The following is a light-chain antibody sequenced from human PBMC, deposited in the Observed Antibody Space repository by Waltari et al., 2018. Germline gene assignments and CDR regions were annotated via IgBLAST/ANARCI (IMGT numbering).Light chain of an antibody. CDR3: QTGGHGTGV. J-gene: IGLJ3*02. CDR1: SGHSSNV. Sequence: QLVLTQSPSASASLGASVKLTCTLSSGHSSNVIAWHQQQPEKGPRYLMKVNSEGSHSKGDEIPDRFSGSSYGAVRSLTIAGVQAEDEADYYCQTGGHGTGVFGGGNKLTVL. V-gene: IGLV4-69*01. CDR2: VNSEGSH.